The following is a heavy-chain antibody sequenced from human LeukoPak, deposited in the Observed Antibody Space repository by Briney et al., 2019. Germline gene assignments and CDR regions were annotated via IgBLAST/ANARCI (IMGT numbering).Heavy chain of an antibody. CDR3: ATEGKMVRGVYTDY. CDR2: FDPEDGET. Sequence: ASVKVSCKVSGYTLTELSMHWVRQAPGEGLEWMGGFDPEDGETIYAQKFQGRVTMTEDTSTDTAYMELSSLRSEDTAVYYCATEGKMVRGVYTDYWGQGTLVTVSS. D-gene: IGHD3-10*01. V-gene: IGHV1-24*01. CDR1: GYTLTELS. J-gene: IGHJ4*02.